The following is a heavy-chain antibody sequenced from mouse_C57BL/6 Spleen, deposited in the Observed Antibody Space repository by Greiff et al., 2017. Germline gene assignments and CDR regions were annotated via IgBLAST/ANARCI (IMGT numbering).Heavy chain of an antibody. CDR2: IRNKADNHAT. D-gene: IGHD2-4*01. J-gene: IGHJ1*03. Sequence: EVKLMESGGGLVQPGGSMKLSCAASGFTFSDAWMDWVRQSPEKGLEWVAEIRNKADNHATYYAESVKGRFTISRDDSNSSVYLKMNSLRAEDTGTYYCAARLGGNYWYFDVWGTGTSVTVSS. CDR1: GFTFSDAW. CDR3: AARLGGNYWYFDV. V-gene: IGHV6-6*01.